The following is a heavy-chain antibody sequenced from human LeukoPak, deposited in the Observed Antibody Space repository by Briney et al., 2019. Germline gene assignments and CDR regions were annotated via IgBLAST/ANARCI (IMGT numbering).Heavy chain of an antibody. V-gene: IGHV5-51*01. CDR1: GYSFTSYW. J-gene: IGHJ3*02. Sequence: GESLKISCKGSGYSFTSYWIGWVRQMPGKGLEWMGIIYPGDSDTRYSPSFQGQVTISADKSISTAYLQWSSLKASDTAMYYCAGPDYGDLPRAGGLSTGDAFGIWGQGTMVTVSS. D-gene: IGHD4-17*01. CDR3: AGPDYGDLPRAGGLSTGDAFGI. CDR2: IYPGDSDT.